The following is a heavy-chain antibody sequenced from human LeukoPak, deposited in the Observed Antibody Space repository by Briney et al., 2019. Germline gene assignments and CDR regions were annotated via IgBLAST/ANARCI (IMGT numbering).Heavy chain of an antibody. V-gene: IGHV4-59*01. CDR3: ARAKLQLGYCSSTSCYRGVGFDY. CDR2: IYYSGRT. Sequence: SETLSLTCTVSGGSISSYYWSWLRQPPGKGLEWIGYIYYSGRTNYNPSLKSRVTISVDTSKNQFSLKLSSVTAADTAVYYCARAKLQLGYCSSTSCYRGVGFDYWGQGTLVTVSS. D-gene: IGHD2-2*01. CDR1: GGSISSYY. J-gene: IGHJ4*02.